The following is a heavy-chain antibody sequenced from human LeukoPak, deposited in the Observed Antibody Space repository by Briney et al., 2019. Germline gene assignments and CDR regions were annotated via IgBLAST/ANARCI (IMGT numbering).Heavy chain of an antibody. CDR3: ARGGHYGNYFDY. V-gene: IGHV4-4*07. J-gene: IGHJ4*02. D-gene: IGHD3-10*01. CDR2: IYTSGST. CDR1: GGSISTYY. Sequence: SETLSLTCTVSGGSISTYYWSWIRQPAGKGLEWIGRIYTSGSTNYNPSLKSRVTMSVDTSKNQFSLKLSSVTAADTAVYYCARGGHYGNYFDYWGQGTLVTVSS.